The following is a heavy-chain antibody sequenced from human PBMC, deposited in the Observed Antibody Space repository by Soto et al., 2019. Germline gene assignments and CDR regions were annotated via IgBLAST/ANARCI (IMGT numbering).Heavy chain of an antibody. J-gene: IGHJ4*02. CDR3: ASFSGATYGDYGGGINY. V-gene: IGHV4-39*01. D-gene: IGHD4-17*01. Sequence: PSETLSLTCTVSGGSISGSSYYWGWIRQPPGKGLECIGRVHYSRSTDYNPSLKSRVTISVDTSKNQFSLKLTSVTAADTAVYFCASFSGATYGDYGGGINYWGQGTLVTVSS. CDR2: VHYSRST. CDR1: GGSISGSSYY.